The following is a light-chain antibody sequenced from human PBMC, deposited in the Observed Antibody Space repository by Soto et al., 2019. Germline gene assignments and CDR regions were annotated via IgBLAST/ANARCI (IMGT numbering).Light chain of an antibody. Sequence: EVVMTQSPATLSVSPGERATLFCRASQSVSSNLAWYQQKPGQAPRLLIYGASSRATGIPARFSGSGSGEEFTLTISLLQSDDFAVYYYQQYNSWSTFGQGTKVDIK. CDR3: QQYNSWST. V-gene: IGKV3-15*01. CDR2: GAS. J-gene: IGKJ1*01. CDR1: QSVSSN.